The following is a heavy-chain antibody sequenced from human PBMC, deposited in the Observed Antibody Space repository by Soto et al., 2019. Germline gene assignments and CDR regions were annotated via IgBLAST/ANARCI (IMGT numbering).Heavy chain of an antibody. D-gene: IGHD2-8*01. Sequence: SETLSLTCNISGGSISTFYWNWIRQTPGRGLEWIGYMYYSGNANYNPSLRSRVTMSVDTSKDQFSLKLSSVTAADTAVYFCARSSVFGPKGMDVWGQGTTVTVSS. CDR1: GGSISTFY. V-gene: IGHV4-59*01. CDR3: ARSSVFGPKGMDV. J-gene: IGHJ6*02. CDR2: MYYSGNA.